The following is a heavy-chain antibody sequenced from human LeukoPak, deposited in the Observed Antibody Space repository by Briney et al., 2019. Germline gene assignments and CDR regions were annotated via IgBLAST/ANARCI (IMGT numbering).Heavy chain of an antibody. CDR2: ISYAGSNK. Sequence: GGTLRLFCAASGFTFRSYAMHWVRQAPGKGLEGGEDISYAGSNKYYADSVKRRFTISRDNSENTLYPQMTSLRAEDTAVYYCARGTAICTSCFPQWGQGTLVTVSS. CDR3: ARGTAICTSCFPQ. CDR1: GFTFRSYA. D-gene: IGHD2-2*01. V-gene: IGHV3-30-3*01. J-gene: IGHJ4*02.